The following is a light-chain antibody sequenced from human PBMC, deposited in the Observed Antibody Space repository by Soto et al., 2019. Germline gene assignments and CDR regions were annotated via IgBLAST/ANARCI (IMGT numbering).Light chain of an antibody. V-gene: IGKV1-5*01. Sequence: DIQMTQSPATLSASVGDRFTIACRASQRISRWLTWYQQKPGKAPKLLIYEASSLESGVPSRFSGSGSGTEFTLTISGLQPDDFATYYCQQFNSYPITFGQGTRLEI. CDR3: QQFNSYPIT. CDR1: QRISRW. CDR2: EAS. J-gene: IGKJ5*01.